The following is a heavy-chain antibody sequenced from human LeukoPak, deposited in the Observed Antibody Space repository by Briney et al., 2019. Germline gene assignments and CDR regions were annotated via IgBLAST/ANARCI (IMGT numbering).Heavy chain of an antibody. CDR2: INAGNGNT. CDR1: GYTFTSYA. Sequence: ASVKVSCKASGYTFTSYAMHWVRQAPGQRLEWMGWINAGNGNTKYSQKFQGRVTITRDTSASTAYMELSSLRSEGTAVYYCARGYSSGRVFDYWGQGTLVTVSS. D-gene: IGHD6-19*01. J-gene: IGHJ4*02. V-gene: IGHV1-3*01. CDR3: ARGYSSGRVFDY.